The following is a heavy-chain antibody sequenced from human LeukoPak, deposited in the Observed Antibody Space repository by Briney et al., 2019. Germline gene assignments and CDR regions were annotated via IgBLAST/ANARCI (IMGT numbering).Heavy chain of an antibody. D-gene: IGHD2-15*01. CDR3: AGHASGHYFDS. CDR1: GFTFSNYG. J-gene: IGHJ4*02. Sequence: HSGGSLRLSCVASGFTFSNYGMHWVRQAPGKGLEWVAIIWFDGSDKYYADSVKGRVTISRDNSKNTLYLQMNSLRAEDTAVYYCAGHASGHYFDSWGQGTLVTVSS. CDR2: IWFDGSDK. V-gene: IGHV3-33*01.